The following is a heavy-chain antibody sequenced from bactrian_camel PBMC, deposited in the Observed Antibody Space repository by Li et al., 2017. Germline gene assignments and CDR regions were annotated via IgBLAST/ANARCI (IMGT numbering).Heavy chain of an antibody. CDR1: GDTFGANC. CDR3: ANLDGHY. V-gene: IGHV3S1*01. Sequence: VASGGGSVPAGGSLRLSCAASGDTFGANCVGWLRQSPGKGREAVAAIYTSGPNTYYSRPAKGRFAISRDNAKNRVYLELNSLKTDDTAIYYCANLDGHYWGQGTQVTVS. J-gene: IGHJ4*01. CDR2: IYTSGPNT.